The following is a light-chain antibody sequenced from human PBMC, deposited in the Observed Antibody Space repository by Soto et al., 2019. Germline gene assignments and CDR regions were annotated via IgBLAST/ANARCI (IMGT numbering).Light chain of an antibody. CDR2: AAS. CDR3: QQYNNWPSWT. J-gene: IGKJ1*01. CDR1: QTISSW. V-gene: IGKV1-5*01. Sequence: DIQMTQSPSTLSGSVGDRVTITCRASQTISSWLAWYQQKPGKAPKLLIYAASSLQSGVPSRFSGSGSGTDFTLTISSLQPEDFAVYYCQQYNNWPSWTFGQGTKVDIK.